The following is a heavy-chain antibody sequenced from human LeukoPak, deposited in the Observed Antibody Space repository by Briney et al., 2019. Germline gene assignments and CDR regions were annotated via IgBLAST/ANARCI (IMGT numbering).Heavy chain of an antibody. V-gene: IGHV1-69*02. J-gene: IGHJ6*03. CDR3: ARGNDGLYYYYYYMDV. CDR1: GGTFSSYT. Sequence: EASVKVSCKASGGTFSSYTISWVRQAPGQGLEWMGRIIPIPGIANYAQKFQGRVTITADKSTSTAYMELSSLRSEDTAVYYCARGNDGLYYYYYYMDVWGKGTTVTVSS. CDR2: IIPIPGIA. D-gene: IGHD1-1*01.